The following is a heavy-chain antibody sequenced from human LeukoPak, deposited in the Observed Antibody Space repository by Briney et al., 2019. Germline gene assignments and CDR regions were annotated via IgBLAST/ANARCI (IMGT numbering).Heavy chain of an antibody. Sequence: ASVKVSCKASGYTFTSYDINWVRQATGQGLEWMGWMNPNSGNTGYAQKFQGRVTITRNTSISTAYMELSSLRSEDTAVYCCARGFTIFGVVIIQRADYWGQGTLVTVSS. CDR2: MNPNSGNT. D-gene: IGHD3-3*01. V-gene: IGHV1-8*03. J-gene: IGHJ4*02. CDR1: GYTFTSYD. CDR3: ARGFTIFGVVIIQRADY.